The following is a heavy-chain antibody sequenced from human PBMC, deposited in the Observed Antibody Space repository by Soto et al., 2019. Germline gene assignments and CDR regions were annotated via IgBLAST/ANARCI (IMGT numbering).Heavy chain of an antibody. J-gene: IGHJ4*02. CDR1: GFTFMSSF. V-gene: IGHV3-7*03. D-gene: IGHD6-19*01. CDR3: ATYYRGSGRYFFDY. CDR2: INQDGGVT. Sequence: PGGSLRLSCVASGFTFMSSFMGWVRQAPGKGLEWVANINQDGGVTYYVDSVEGRFTIFRDNAKDSLYLQMHSLRAEDTAVYYCATYYRGSGRYFFDYWGQGTLVTVS.